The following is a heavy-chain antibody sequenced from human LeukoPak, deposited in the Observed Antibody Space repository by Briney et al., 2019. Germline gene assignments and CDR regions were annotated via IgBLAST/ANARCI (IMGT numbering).Heavy chain of an antibody. CDR3: ARHRLVEYSSPIRY. Sequence: KPSETLSLTCTVSGGSISSSSYYWSWIRQPPGKGLEWIGEINHGGSTNYNPSLKSRVTVSVDTSKNQFSLKLSSVTAADTAVYYCARHRLVEYSSPIRYWGQGTLVTVSS. CDR2: INHGGST. J-gene: IGHJ4*02. D-gene: IGHD6-6*01. CDR1: GGSISSSSYY. V-gene: IGHV4-39*01.